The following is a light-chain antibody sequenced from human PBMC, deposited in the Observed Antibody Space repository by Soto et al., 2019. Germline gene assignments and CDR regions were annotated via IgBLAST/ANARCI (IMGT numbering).Light chain of an antibody. CDR2: GAS. V-gene: IGKV3-20*01. CDR3: QQYGSSQS. Sequence: EIVLTQSPGTLSLSPGERATLSCRASQTVSSNYLAWYQQKPGQAPRLLIYGASSRATGIPDRFRGSGSGTDFTLTISRLEPEDFAVYYCQQYGSSQSFGQGTKVEIK. CDR1: QTVSSNY. J-gene: IGKJ1*01.